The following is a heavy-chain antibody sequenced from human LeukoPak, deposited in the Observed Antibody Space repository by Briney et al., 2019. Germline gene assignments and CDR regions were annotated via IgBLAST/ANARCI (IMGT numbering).Heavy chain of an antibody. CDR3: ARANDYDDSSGYYSRFDY. Sequence: SVKVSCKASGGTFSSYAISWVRQAPGQGLEWMGGIIPIFGTANYAQKFQGRVTITADESTSTAYMELSSLRSEDTAVYYCARANDYDDSSGYYSRFDYWGQGTLVTVSS. V-gene: IGHV1-69*13. CDR1: GGTFSSYA. CDR2: IIPIFGTA. J-gene: IGHJ4*02. D-gene: IGHD3-22*01.